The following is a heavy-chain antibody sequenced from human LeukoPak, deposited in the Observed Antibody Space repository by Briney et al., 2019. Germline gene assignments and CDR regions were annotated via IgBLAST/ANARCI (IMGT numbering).Heavy chain of an antibody. CDR1: GFISSSYW. J-gene: IGHJ4*02. Sequence: QPGGSLRLSCAASGFISSSYWMHWVRQSPGKGLVYIACINTDGFSTSYADSVKGRFTISRDNAKNTLYLQMNSLRAEDTAVYYCARSRTYGDYGRGLDYWGQGTLVTVSS. CDR2: INTDGFST. D-gene: IGHD4-17*01. CDR3: ARSRTYGDYGRGLDY. V-gene: IGHV3-74*01.